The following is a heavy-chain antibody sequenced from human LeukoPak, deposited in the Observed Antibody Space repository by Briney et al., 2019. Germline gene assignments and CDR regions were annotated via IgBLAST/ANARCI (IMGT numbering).Heavy chain of an antibody. V-gene: IGHV4-34*01. J-gene: IGHJ5*02. D-gene: IGHD3-3*01. CDR1: GGSFSGYY. CDR3: ARVLMYYDFWSGYYTSRRFDP. Sequence: SETLSLTCAVYGGSFSGYYWSWIRQPPGKGLELIGEINHSGSTNYNPSLKSRVTISVDTSKNQFSLKPSSVTAADTAAYYCARVLMYYDFWSGYYTSRRFDPWGQGTLVTVSS. CDR2: INHSGST.